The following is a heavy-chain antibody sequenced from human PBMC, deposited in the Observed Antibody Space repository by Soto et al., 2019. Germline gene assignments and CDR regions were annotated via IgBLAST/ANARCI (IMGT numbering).Heavy chain of an antibody. J-gene: IGHJ5*02. CDR1: GGSISSGDYY. Sequence: QVQLQVSGPGLGKPSQTLSLTCTVSGGSISSGDYYWSWIRQHPGKGLEWIGYIYYSGSTYYNPSLKSRVTISVDTSKNQFSLKLSSVTAADTAVYYCARWWSGSRQGFDPWGQGTLVTVSS. D-gene: IGHD3-3*01. CDR3: ARWWSGSRQGFDP. V-gene: IGHV4-31*03. CDR2: IYYSGST.